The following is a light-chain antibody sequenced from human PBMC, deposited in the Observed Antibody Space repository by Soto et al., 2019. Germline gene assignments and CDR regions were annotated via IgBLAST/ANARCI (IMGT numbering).Light chain of an antibody. CDR1: QSISDN. CDR3: QQSYSAPLT. V-gene: IGKV1-39*01. J-gene: IGKJ4*01. CDR2: GAS. Sequence: DIPMTQSPSSLSASVGDRVTITCRASQSISDNLNWYQHKPGKAPKLLIFGASTLQSGVPSTFSGSGSGTDFTLTISGLQPADFATYYCQQSYSAPLTFGGGTKVEIK.